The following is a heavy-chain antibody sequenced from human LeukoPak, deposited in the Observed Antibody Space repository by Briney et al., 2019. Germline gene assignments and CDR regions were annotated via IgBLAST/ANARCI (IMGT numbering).Heavy chain of an antibody. Sequence: ASVKVSCKASGYTFTGYYMHWVRPAPGQGLEWMGWINPNSGGTNYAQKFQGRVTMTRDTSISTAYMELSRLRSDDTAVYYCARGDVDFWSGYCDYWGQGTLVTVSS. D-gene: IGHD3-3*01. CDR3: ARGDVDFWSGYCDY. V-gene: IGHV1-2*02. CDR1: GYTFTGYY. CDR2: INPNSGGT. J-gene: IGHJ4*02.